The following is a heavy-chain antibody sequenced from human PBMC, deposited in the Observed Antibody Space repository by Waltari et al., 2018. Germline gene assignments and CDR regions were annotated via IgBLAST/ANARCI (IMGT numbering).Heavy chain of an antibody. CDR2: IYSDSST. D-gene: IGHD2-15*01. CDR1: GFAVSSNY. Sequence: EVQLVESGGDLIQPGGSLRLSCVVSGFAVSSNYMTWVRQAPGRGLEWVSMIYSDSSTYYADSVKGRFTISRDNSKKTLYLQMNSRRAEDTAVYFCARVVSWGQGTLVTVSS. CDR3: ARVVS. J-gene: IGHJ4*02. V-gene: IGHV3-53*01.